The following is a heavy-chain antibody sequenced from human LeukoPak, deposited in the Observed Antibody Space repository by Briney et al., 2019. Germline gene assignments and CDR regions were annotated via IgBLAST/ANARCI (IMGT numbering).Heavy chain of an antibody. D-gene: IGHD4-17*01. CDR3: ATAPDYGIEH. Sequence: GGPLRLSCAASGFTFSSYGMSWVRQAPGRGLEWVSTISGSGGRTYSADSVKGRFTISRDNSKNTLYLQMNSLRAEDTAVYYCATAPDYGIEHWGQGTLVTVSS. V-gene: IGHV3-23*01. CDR2: ISGSGGRT. J-gene: IGHJ1*01. CDR1: GFTFSSYG.